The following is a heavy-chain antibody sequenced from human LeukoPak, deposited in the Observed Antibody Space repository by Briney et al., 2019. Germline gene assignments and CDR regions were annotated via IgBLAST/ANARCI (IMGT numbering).Heavy chain of an antibody. J-gene: IGHJ5*02. Sequence: SETLSLTCTVSGGSIRSYYWSWIRQPPGKGLEWIGYIYYSGSTNYNPSLKSRVTISEDTSKNQFSLKLSSVTAADAAVYYCAGVVEVPAATGLWFDPWGQGTLVTVSS. CDR1: GGSIRSYY. V-gene: IGHV4-59*01. CDR2: IYYSGST. CDR3: AGVVEVPAATGLWFDP. D-gene: IGHD2-2*01.